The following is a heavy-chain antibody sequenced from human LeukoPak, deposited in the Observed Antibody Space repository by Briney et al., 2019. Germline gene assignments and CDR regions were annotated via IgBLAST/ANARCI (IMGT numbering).Heavy chain of an antibody. CDR3: ARVRIAAARYYFDY. D-gene: IGHD6-13*01. V-gene: IGHV3-11*01. CDR1: GFTFSDYY. Sequence: GGSLRLSCAASGFTFSDYYMSWIRQAPGKGLEWVSYISSSGSTIYYADSVKGRFTISRDNAKNSLYLQMNSLRAEDTAVYYCARVRIAAARYYFDYWGQGTLVTVSS. CDR2: ISSSGSTI. J-gene: IGHJ4*02.